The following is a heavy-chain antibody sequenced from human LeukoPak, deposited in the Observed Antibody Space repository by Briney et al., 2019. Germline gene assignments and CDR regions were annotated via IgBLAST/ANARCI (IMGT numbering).Heavy chain of an antibody. V-gene: IGHV1-2*02. CDR1: GYTFTGYY. D-gene: IGHD1-26*01. Sequence: ASVKVSCKASGYTFTGYYMHWVRQAPGQGLEWMGWINPNSGGTNYAQKFQGRVTMTRDTSISTAYMELSRLRSDDTAVYYCARVEGEATEGDYWGQGTLVTVSS. CDR3: ARVEGEATEGDY. J-gene: IGHJ4*02. CDR2: INPNSGGT.